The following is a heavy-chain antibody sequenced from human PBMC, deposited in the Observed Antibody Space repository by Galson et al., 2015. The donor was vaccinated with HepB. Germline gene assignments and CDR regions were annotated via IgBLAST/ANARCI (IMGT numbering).Heavy chain of an antibody. V-gene: IGHV3-48*01. Sequence: SLRLSCAPSGLTFVSYSMNWVRQAPGKGPEWVAYISSGGTRYYADSVKGRFIISRDNARNSLFLRMNRLRAEDTAVYYCARNPASYDYFSMDVWGQGTTVIVSS. CDR1: GLTFVSYS. CDR3: ARNPASYDYFSMDV. J-gene: IGHJ6*02. CDR2: ISSGGTR.